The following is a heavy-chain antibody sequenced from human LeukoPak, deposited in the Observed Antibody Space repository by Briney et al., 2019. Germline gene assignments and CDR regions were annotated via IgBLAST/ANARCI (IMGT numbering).Heavy chain of an antibody. V-gene: IGHV3-33*01. D-gene: IGHD3-22*01. Sequence: GGSLRLSCAASGFTYSSYGMHWVLQAPGKELEWVAVIWYDGSNKYYADSVKGRFTISRDNSKNTLYLQMNSLRAEDTAVYYCARDLEGYDSSGSRFDYWGQGTLVTVSS. J-gene: IGHJ4*02. CDR1: GFTYSSYG. CDR3: ARDLEGYDSSGSRFDY. CDR2: IWYDGSNK.